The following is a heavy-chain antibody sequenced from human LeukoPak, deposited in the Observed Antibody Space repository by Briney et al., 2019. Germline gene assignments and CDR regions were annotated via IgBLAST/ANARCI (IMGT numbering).Heavy chain of an antibody. CDR3: ARDWGVDY. CDR2: ISSSSSYI. CDR1: GITFSSYG. Sequence: GGSLRLSCAASGITFSSYGMSWVRQAPGKGLEWVSSISSSSSYIYYADSVKGRFTISRDNAKNSLYLQMNSLRAEDTAVYYCARDWGVDYWGQGTLVTVSS. J-gene: IGHJ4*02. V-gene: IGHV3-21*01. D-gene: IGHD3-16*01.